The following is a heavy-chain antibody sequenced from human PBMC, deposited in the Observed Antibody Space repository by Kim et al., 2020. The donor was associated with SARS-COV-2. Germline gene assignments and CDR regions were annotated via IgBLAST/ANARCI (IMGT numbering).Heavy chain of an antibody. J-gene: IGHJ3*01. CDR1: GFTFSSYY. D-gene: IGHD6-25*01. CDR2: ISSRTGNLI. CDR3: AKKYTSDWRAFDF. Sequence: GGSLRLSCAASGFTFSSYYMSWVRQAPGKGLEWVSIISSRTGNLIYYADSVKGRFTISRDNSKNMVYMQMNSLRAEDTAVYYCAKKYTSDWRAFDFWGQG. V-gene: IGHV3-23*05.